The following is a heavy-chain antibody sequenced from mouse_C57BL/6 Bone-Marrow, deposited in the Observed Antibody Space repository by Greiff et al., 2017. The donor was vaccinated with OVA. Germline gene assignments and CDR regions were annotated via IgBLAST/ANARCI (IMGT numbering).Heavy chain of an antibody. CDR3: ARDNYYGSSLFAY. D-gene: IGHD1-1*01. J-gene: IGHJ3*01. V-gene: IGHV1-69*01. CDR2: IDPSDSYT. Sequence: QVQLQQPGAELVMPGASVTLSCKASGYTFTSYWMHWVKQRPGQGLEWIGEIDPSDSYTNYNQKFKGKSTLTVDKSSSTAYMQLSSLTSEDSAVYYCARDNYYGSSLFAYWGQGTLVTVSA. CDR1: GYTFTSYW.